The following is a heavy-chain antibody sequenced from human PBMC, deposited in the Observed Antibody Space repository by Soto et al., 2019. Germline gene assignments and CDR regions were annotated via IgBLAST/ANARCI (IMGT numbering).Heavy chain of an antibody. J-gene: IGHJ4*02. D-gene: IGHD2-15*01. CDR2: ISYSGNT. CDR3: AGLRGYAGSPIDY. CDR1: GGSIISGY. Sequence: SETLSLTCTVCGGSIISGYWSWIRQPPGKGLEWIGYISYSGNTNYNPSLKSRVTVSVDTPKNQFSLRLSSVTTADTAVYYCAGLRGYAGSPIDYWGQGTLVTVSS. V-gene: IGHV4-59*01.